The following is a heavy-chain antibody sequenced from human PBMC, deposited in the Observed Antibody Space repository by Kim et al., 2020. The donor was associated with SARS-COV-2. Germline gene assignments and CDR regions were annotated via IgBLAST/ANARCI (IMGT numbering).Heavy chain of an antibody. CDR1: GYSFTSYW. CDR3: AIRRPTAAGRGGDAFDI. J-gene: IGHJ3*02. D-gene: IGHD6-13*01. CDR2: IYPGDSDT. Sequence: GESLKISCKGSGYSFTSYWIGWVRQMPGKGLEWMGIIYPGDSDTRYSPSFQGQVTISADKSISTAYLQWSSLKASDTAMYYCAIRRPTAAGRGGDAFDIWGQGTMVTVSS. V-gene: IGHV5-51*01.